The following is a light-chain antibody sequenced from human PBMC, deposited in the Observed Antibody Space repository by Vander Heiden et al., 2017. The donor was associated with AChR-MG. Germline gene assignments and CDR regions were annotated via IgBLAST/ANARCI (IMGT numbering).Light chain of an antibody. CDR3: QQCDSNPHT. V-gene: IGKV1-39*01. J-gene: IGKJ2*01. Sequence: IQITQPPSSLSASVGDRVTITCRASQSISSYLHWYQQKPGKAPTLLIYAASSLQSGVPSRFSGSGSGTDFTLTISSLQPEDFATYYCQQCDSNPHTFGQGTKLEI. CDR2: AAS. CDR1: QSISSY.